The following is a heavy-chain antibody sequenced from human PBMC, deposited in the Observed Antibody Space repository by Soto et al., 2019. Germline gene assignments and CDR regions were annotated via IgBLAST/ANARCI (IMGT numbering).Heavy chain of an antibody. Sequence: QVQLVESGGGVVQPGRSLRLSCAASGFTFSSYGMHWVRQAPGKGLEWVAVISYDGSNKYYADSVKGRFTISRDNSKNTLYLQMNSLRAEDTAVYYCAKCKLRYTQMATTPHYYYYGMDVWGQGTTVTVSS. J-gene: IGHJ6*02. CDR3: AKCKLRYTQMATTPHYYYYGMDV. D-gene: IGHD5-12*01. CDR1: GFTFSSYG. V-gene: IGHV3-30*18. CDR2: ISYDGSNK.